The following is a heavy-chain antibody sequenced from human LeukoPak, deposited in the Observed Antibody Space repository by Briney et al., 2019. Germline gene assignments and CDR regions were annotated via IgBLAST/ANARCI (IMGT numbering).Heavy chain of an antibody. D-gene: IGHD2/OR15-2a*01. Sequence: PGGSLRLSCATSGFTFSSYWMSWVRQAPGKGLEWVANIKQDGSEKYYVDSVKVRFTISRDNAKNSLYLQMNSLRAEDTAVYYCATLSATYASGDYYFDYWGQGTLVTVSS. V-gene: IGHV3-7*01. J-gene: IGHJ4*02. CDR1: GFTFSSYW. CDR3: ATLSATYASGDYYFDY. CDR2: IKQDGSEK.